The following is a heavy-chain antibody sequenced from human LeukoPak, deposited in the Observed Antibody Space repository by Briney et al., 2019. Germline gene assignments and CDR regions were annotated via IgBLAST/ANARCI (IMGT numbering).Heavy chain of an antibody. Sequence: PGGSLRLSCAASEFSVGSNYMTWVRQAPGKGLEWVSLIYSGGSTYYADSVEGRFTISRDNSKNTLYLQMNSLRAEDTAVYYCAKDISGSWSIDYWGQGTLVTVSS. CDR3: AKDISGSWSIDY. V-gene: IGHV3-66*01. CDR1: EFSVGSNY. J-gene: IGHJ4*02. CDR2: IYSGGST. D-gene: IGHD6-13*01.